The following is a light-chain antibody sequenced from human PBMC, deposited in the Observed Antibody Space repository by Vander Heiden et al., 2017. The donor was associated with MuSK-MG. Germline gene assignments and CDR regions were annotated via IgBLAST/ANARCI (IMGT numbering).Light chain of an antibody. CDR2: AVS. Sequence: DIQMTQSPSSLSASVGDRVTITCRASQSISSYLNWYQQKPGKAPKLLIYAVSNLQSGVPSRFSGSGSGTDFTLTISRLQPEDFATYYCQQSDSTPFTFGHGTKVDIK. CDR3: QQSDSTPFT. V-gene: IGKV1-39*01. CDR1: QSISSY. J-gene: IGKJ3*01.